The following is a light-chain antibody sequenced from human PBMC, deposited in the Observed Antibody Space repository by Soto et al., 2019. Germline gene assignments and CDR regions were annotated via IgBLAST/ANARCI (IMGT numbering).Light chain of an antibody. CDR2: SAS. Sequence: DIQMTQSPASLSASVGDRVTFTCRTSHNIGHYLNWYQQKSGTAPKLLISSASSLQSWVLSRFSCSGSVTEFTLTISGLQPEDFASYFCQQSFSVPYTFGQGTKQEIK. J-gene: IGKJ2*01. CDR1: HNIGHY. CDR3: QQSFSVPYT. V-gene: IGKV1-39*01.